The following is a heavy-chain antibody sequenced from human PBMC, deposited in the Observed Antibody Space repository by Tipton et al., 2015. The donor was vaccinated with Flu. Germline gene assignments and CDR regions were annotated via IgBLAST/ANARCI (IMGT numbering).Heavy chain of an antibody. J-gene: IGHJ6*02. CDR3: ARVTYYYDSSGYYYGMDV. V-gene: IGHV3-53*01. CDR1: GFTVSSNY. CDR2: IYSGGST. D-gene: IGHD3-22*01. Sequence: GSLRLSCAASGFTVSSNYMSWVRQAPGKGLEWVSVIYSGGSTYYADSVKGRFTISRDNSKNTLYLQINSLRAEDTAVYYCARVTYYYDSSGYYYGMDVWGQGTTATVSS.